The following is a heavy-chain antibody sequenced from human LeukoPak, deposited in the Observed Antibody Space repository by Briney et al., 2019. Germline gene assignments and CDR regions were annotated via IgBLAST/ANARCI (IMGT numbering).Heavy chain of an antibody. D-gene: IGHD1-26*01. Sequence: GGSLRLSCAASGLTFSSYAMSWVRQAPGKGLEWVSGISGSGGSTYYADSVKGRFTISRDNSKNTLYLQMNILRAEDTAVYYCAKDQYSGSPYYFDNWGQGTLVTVSS. V-gene: IGHV3-23*01. J-gene: IGHJ4*02. CDR1: GLTFSSYA. CDR3: AKDQYSGSPYYFDN. CDR2: ISGSGGST.